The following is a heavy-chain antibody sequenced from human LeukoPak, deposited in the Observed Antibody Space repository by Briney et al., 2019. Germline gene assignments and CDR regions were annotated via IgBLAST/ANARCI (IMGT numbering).Heavy chain of an antibody. J-gene: IGHJ4*02. CDR3: ARRITMVRGVTYYFDY. V-gene: IGHV5-51*01. CDR2: IYPGDSDT. CDR1: GYSFTSYW. D-gene: IGHD3-10*01. Sequence: GESLKISCKGSGYSFTSYWIGWVRQMPGKGLEWMGIIYPGDSDTRYSPSFQGQVTISADKSISTAYLQWSSLKASDTAMYYCARRITMVRGVTYYFDYWGQGTLVTVSS.